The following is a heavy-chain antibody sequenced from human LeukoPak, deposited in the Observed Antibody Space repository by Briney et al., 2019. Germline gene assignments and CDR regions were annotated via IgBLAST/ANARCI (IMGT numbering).Heavy chain of an antibody. D-gene: IGHD5-12*01. CDR1: GYSISRGYY. Sequence: SETLSLTCTVSGYSISRGYYLGWLRQPAGKGLDLIDRIYHSGSIYYNPSLKSRVTISLDRSKNQVSLKLRSVTAADTAVYYCARTTEGYAGGPEYSYYYYMDVWGKGTTVTIS. CDR2: IYHSGSI. CDR3: ARTTEGYAGGPEYSYYYYMDV. V-gene: IGHV4-38-2*02. J-gene: IGHJ6*03.